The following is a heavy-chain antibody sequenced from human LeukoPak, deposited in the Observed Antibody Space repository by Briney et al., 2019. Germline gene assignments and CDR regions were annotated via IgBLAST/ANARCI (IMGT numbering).Heavy chain of an antibody. CDR3: ARGSRSITIFGVVTKYYFDY. CDR1: GFTFSSYW. Sequence: GGPLRLSCAASGFTFSSYWMSWVRQAPGKGLEWVANIKQDGSEKYYVDSVKGRFTISRDNAKNSLYLQMNSLRAEDTAVYYCARGSRSITIFGVVTKYYFDYWGQGTLVTVSS. J-gene: IGHJ4*02. CDR2: IKQDGSEK. V-gene: IGHV3-7*01. D-gene: IGHD3-3*01.